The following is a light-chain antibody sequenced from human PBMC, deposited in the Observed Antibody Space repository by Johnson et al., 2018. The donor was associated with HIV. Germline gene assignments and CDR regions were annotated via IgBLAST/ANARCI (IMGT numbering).Light chain of an antibody. J-gene: IGLJ1*01. CDR2: KNN. CDR1: YSNFGNNY. CDR3: ATWDTSLRVCGV. Sequence: QSVLTQPPSVSAAPGQKVTISCSRNYSNFGNNYVSWYQQLPGTAPKLLIYKNNKRPSGIPDRFSGSKSGTSATLGITGLHTGDEADYYCATWDTSLRVCGVFGTGTKVTVL. V-gene: IGLV1-51*02.